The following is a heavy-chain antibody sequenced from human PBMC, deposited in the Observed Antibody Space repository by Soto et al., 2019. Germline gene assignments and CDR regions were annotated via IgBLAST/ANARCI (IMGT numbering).Heavy chain of an antibody. D-gene: IGHD3-22*01. J-gene: IGHJ3*02. CDR3: ATSRCYYDSSVLADDAFDI. CDR2: ISYDGSNK. V-gene: IGHV3-30*03. Sequence: LRLSCAASGFTFSSYGMHWVRQAPGKGLEWVAVISYDGSNKYYADSVKGRFTISRDNSKNTLYLQMNSLRAEDTAVYYCATSRCYYDSSVLADDAFDIWGQGTMVTVSS. CDR1: GFTFSSYG.